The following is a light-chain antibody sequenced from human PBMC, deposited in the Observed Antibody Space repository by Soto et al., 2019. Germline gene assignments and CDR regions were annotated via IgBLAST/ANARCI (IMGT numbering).Light chain of an antibody. Sequence: EIVLTQSPATLSLSPGERATLSCRASQGDSSYLAWYQQKPGQAPRLLIYDASNRATGIPARFSGSGPGTDFTLTISSLEPEDFAVYYCQQRSNWFTFGGGTKVEIK. J-gene: IGKJ4*01. CDR1: QGDSSY. CDR2: DAS. CDR3: QQRSNWFT. V-gene: IGKV3D-11*01.